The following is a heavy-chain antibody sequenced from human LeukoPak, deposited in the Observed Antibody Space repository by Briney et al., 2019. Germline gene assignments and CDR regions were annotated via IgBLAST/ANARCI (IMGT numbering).Heavy chain of an antibody. CDR1: GGTFSSYA. CDR2: IIPIFGTA. J-gene: IGHJ3*02. D-gene: IGHD6-13*01. V-gene: IGHV1-69*05. CDR3: ARVGSSSWYESAFDI. Sequence: SVKVSCKASGGTFSSYAISWVRQAPGQGLEWMGGIIPIFGTANYAQKFQGRVTITTDESTSTAYMELSSLRSEDTAVYYCARVGSSSWYESAFDIWGQGTMVTVSS.